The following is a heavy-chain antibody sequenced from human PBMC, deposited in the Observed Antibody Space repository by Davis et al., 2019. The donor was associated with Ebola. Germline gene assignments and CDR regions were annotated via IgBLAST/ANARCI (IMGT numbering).Heavy chain of an antibody. Sequence: GGSLRLSCAASGFTFSSYAMSWVRQAPGKGLEWVSAISGSGGSTYYADSVKGRFTISRDNSRNTVYLQMNTLRAEDTAVYYCTTWLVNHFDFWGPGTLVTVSS. CDR1: GFTFSSYA. D-gene: IGHD6-19*01. V-gene: IGHV3-23*01. J-gene: IGHJ4*02. CDR2: ISGSGGST. CDR3: TTWLVNHFDF.